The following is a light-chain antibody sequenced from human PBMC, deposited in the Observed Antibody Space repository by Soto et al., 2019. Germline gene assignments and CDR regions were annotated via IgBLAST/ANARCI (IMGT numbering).Light chain of an antibody. Sequence: EIVLTQSPGTLSLSPGERATLSCRASQSVTANFVAWYHQKLGQAPRLLIYGASSRAAGIPDRFSGSGSGTDFTLTISRLEPEDFAVYYCQQYATSPWTFGQGTKVDIK. J-gene: IGKJ1*01. CDR1: QSVTANF. CDR3: QQYATSPWT. V-gene: IGKV3-20*01. CDR2: GAS.